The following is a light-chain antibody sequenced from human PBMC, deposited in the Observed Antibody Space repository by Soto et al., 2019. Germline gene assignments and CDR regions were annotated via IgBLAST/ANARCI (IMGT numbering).Light chain of an antibody. CDR2: GAS. CDR1: QGISNY. V-gene: IGKV1-27*01. J-gene: IGKJ1*01. Sequence: DFQMTQSPSSLSASVGDRVTITCRASQGISNYVAWYQQRPGKVPRLLIYGASTLQSGVSSRFSGSASGTEFTLTISRLQAEDVATYYCQKYNSDPRTFGQGTKVEIK. CDR3: QKYNSDPRT.